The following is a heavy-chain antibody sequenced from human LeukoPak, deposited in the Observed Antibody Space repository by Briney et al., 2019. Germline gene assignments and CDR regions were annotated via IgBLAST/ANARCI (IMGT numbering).Heavy chain of an antibody. J-gene: IGHJ4*02. CDR1: GFTFSSYA. CDR2: IYSGGST. CDR3: ARSNILLWFGEPPFSFDY. V-gene: IGHV3-66*01. D-gene: IGHD3-10*01. Sequence: PGGSLRLSCAASGFTFSSYAMSWVRQAPGKGLEWVSVIYSGGSTYYADSVKGRFTISRDNSKNTLYLQMNSLRAEDTAVYYCARSNILLWFGEPPFSFDYWGQGTLVTVSS.